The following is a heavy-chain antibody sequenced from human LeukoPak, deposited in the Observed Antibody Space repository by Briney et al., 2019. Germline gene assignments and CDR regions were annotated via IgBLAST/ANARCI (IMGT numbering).Heavy chain of an antibody. Sequence: SETLSLTCTVSGGSLSSHYWSWIRQPPGKGLEWIGYIYYSGSTNYNPSLKSRVTISVDTSKNQFSLKLSSVTVADTAVYYCARDLEYYYGSGRYYSYMDVWGKGTTVTVSS. CDR2: IYYSGST. D-gene: IGHD3-10*01. V-gene: IGHV4-59*11. J-gene: IGHJ6*03. CDR3: ARDLEYYYGSGRYYSYMDV. CDR1: GGSLSSHY.